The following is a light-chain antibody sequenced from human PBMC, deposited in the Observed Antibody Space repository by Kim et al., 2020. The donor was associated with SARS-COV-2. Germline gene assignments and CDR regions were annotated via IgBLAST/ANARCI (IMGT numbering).Light chain of an antibody. CDR1: QSIISSY. V-gene: IGKV3-20*01. Sequence: IVLTQSPGTLSLSPGERATLSCRASQSIISSYLAWYQHKPGQPPRLLIYAASNRATGVPDRFSGSVSGTDFTLTISRLEPEDLGVYYCQQYASASYTFSQGTKLEI. CDR3: QQYASASYT. CDR2: AAS. J-gene: IGKJ2*01.